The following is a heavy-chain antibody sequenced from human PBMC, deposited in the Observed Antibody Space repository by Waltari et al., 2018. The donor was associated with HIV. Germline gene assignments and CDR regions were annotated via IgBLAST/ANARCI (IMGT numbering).Heavy chain of an antibody. CDR3: ARGTTLGNGIFDS. D-gene: IGHD3-16*01. CDR2: ISYSGNT. Sequence: QVQLQESGPGLVKTSQTLSLTCPVSGGSFSGGPYYWSWIRQRPGKGLEWVGYISYSGNTDYNPSLESRLTISVDSHKNHFSLRLSSMTAADTAVYYCARGTTLGNGIFDSWGQGTPVTVSS. V-gene: IGHV4-31*03. J-gene: IGHJ4*02. CDR1: GGSFSGGPYY.